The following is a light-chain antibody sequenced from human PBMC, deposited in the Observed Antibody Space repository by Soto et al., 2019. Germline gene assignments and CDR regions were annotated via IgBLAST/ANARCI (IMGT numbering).Light chain of an antibody. CDR1: QDIGSW. Sequence: DIQMTQSPSSVSASVGDRVTITCRASQDIGSWLAWYQQKPGKAPKLLIYTASTLQSGVPSRFRGSGSGTDFTLTINSLQPEDFATYYCPQASSFPLTFGGGTKVENK. V-gene: IGKV1D-12*01. J-gene: IGKJ4*01. CDR3: PQASSFPLT. CDR2: TAS.